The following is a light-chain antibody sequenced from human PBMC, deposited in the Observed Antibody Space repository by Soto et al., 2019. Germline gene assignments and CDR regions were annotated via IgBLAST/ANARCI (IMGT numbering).Light chain of an antibody. J-gene: IGKJ1*01. V-gene: IGKV3-20*01. CDR3: QQYGSSPTWT. CDR2: GAS. CDR1: QSVSSSY. Sequence: EIVFTQSPGPLSLSPGERDTLSCRASQSVSSSYLAWYQQKPGQAPRLLIYGASSRATGIPDRFSGSGSGTDFTLTISRLEPEDFAVYYCQQYGSSPTWTFGQGTKVDIK.